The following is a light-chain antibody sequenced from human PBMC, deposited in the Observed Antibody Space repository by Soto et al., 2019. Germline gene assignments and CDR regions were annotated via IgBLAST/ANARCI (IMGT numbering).Light chain of an antibody. V-gene: IGKV1-12*01. CDR2: GAS. Sequence: DIQMTQSPSSVSASVGDRVTITCRASQDIGSWLAWYQQKPGKAPDLLIYGASSLQSGVPPRFYGRGSGTHFTLTISTLQPEYFATYYFLHGGSFPLPFGQGTRLQMK. CDR3: LHGGSFPLP. J-gene: IGKJ5*01. CDR1: QDIGSW.